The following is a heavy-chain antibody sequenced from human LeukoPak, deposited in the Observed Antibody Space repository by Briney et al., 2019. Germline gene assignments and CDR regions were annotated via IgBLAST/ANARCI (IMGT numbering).Heavy chain of an antibody. CDR1: GYTFTSYG. V-gene: IGHV1-18*01. J-gene: IGHJ5*02. Sequence: ASVKVSCKASGYTFTSYGISWVRQAPGQGLEWMGWISAYNGNTNYAQKVQGRVTMTTDTSTSTVYMELRSLRSDDTAVYYCARDIGYCGGGSCRYWFDPWGQGTLVTVSS. CDR3: ARDIGYCGGGSCRYWFDP. CDR2: ISAYNGNT. D-gene: IGHD2-15*01.